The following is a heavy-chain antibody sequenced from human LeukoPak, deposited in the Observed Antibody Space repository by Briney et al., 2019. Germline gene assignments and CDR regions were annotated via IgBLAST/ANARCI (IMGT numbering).Heavy chain of an antibody. Sequence: SETLSLTCTVSGGSISSSSYYWGWIRQPPGKGLEWIGSIFYSGNTYDNPSLKSRVTISVDTSKNQFSLKLNSVTAADTAVYYCARHLLWFGELSGGFDYWGQGTLVTVSS. D-gene: IGHD3-10*01. CDR2: IFYSGNT. J-gene: IGHJ4*02. CDR3: ARHLLWFGELSGGFDY. V-gene: IGHV4-39*01. CDR1: GGSISSSSYY.